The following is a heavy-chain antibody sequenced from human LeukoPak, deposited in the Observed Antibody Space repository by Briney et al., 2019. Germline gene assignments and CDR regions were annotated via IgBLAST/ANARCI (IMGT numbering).Heavy chain of an antibody. Sequence: SVKVSCKASGGTFSSYTISWVRQAPGQGLEWMGRIIPILGIANYAQRFQGRVTITADKSTSTAYMELSSLRSEDTAVYYCATLNYYDSSGYPFDYWGQGTLVTVSS. CDR3: ATLNYYDSSGYPFDY. J-gene: IGHJ4*02. D-gene: IGHD3-22*01. CDR2: IIPILGIA. V-gene: IGHV1-69*02. CDR1: GGTFSSYT.